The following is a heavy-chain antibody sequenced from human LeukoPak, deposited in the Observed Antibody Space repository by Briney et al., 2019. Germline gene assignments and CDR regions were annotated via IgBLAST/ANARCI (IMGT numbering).Heavy chain of an antibody. D-gene: IGHD6-13*01. J-gene: IGHJ6*03. CDR3: ARATFGIAAAGTNAPYYYYYMDV. CDR2: MNPNSGNT. V-gene: IGHV1-8*01. Sequence: GASVKVSCKASGYTFTSYDINWVRQATGQGLEWMGWMNPNSGNTGYAQKFQGRVTMTRNTSISTAYMELSSLRSEDTAVYYCARATFGIAAAGTNAPYYYYYMDVWGKGTTVTVSS. CDR1: GYTFTSYD.